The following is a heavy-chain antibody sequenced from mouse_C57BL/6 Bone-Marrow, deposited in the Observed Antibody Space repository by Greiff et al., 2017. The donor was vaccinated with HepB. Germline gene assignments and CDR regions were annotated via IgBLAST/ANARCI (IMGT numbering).Heavy chain of an antibody. CDR3: ARQNWAYAMDY. J-gene: IGHJ4*01. CDR2: ISNLAYSI. V-gene: IGHV5-15*01. Sequence: EVKLQESGGGLVQPGGSLKLSCAASGFTFSDYGMAWVRQAPRKGPEWVAFISNLAYSIYYADTVTGRFTISRENAKNTLYLEMSSLRSEDTAMYYCARQNWAYAMDYWGQGTSVTVSS. CDR1: GFTFSDYG. D-gene: IGHD4-1*01.